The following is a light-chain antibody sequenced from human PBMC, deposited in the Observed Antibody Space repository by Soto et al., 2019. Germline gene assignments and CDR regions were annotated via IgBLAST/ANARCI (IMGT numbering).Light chain of an antibody. CDR1: RSNIGSNT. J-gene: IGLJ3*02. Sequence: QSVLTQPPSASGTPGQRVTISCSGSRSNIGSNTVNWYQQLPGTAPRLLIYRNNQRPSGVPDRFSGSKSGTSASLAISGLQSEDEADYYCAAWDDSLNGPVFGGGTKLTV. CDR2: RNN. CDR3: AAWDDSLNGPV. V-gene: IGLV1-44*01.